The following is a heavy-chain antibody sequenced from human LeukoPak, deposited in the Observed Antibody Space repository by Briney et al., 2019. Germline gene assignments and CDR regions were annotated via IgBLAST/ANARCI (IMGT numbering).Heavy chain of an antibody. CDR1: GGSISSSSYY. CDR3: ARLDIVLMVYAIDI. V-gene: IGHV4-39*01. Sequence: SETLSLTCTVSGGSISSSSYYWSWIRQPPGKGLEWIGSIYYSGSTYYNPSLKSQVTISVDTSKNQFSLKLSSVTAADTAVYYCARLDIVLMVYAIDIWGQGTMVTVSS. J-gene: IGHJ3*02. D-gene: IGHD2-8*01. CDR2: IYYSGST.